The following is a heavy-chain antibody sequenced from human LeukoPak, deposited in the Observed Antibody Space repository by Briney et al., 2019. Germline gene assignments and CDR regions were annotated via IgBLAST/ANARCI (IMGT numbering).Heavy chain of an antibody. Sequence: GGSLRLSCAASGFIFSSYSMNWVRQAPGMGLEWVSSISGSSTYIYYADSLKGRFTISRDNAKNSLYLQMSSLRAEDTAVYYCASKQWLVSDFDYWGQGTLVTVSS. V-gene: IGHV3-21*06. CDR1: GFIFSSYS. J-gene: IGHJ4*02. D-gene: IGHD6-19*01. CDR2: ISGSSTYI. CDR3: ASKQWLVSDFDY.